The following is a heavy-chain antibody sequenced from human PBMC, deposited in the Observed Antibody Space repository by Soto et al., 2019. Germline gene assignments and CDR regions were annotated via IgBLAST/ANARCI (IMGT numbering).Heavy chain of an antibody. J-gene: IGHJ4*02. V-gene: IGHV4-34*01. CDR1: GGSFSGYY. CDR3: ARGVAGAARFSSQYPAFDY. CDR2: INHSGST. Sequence: SETLSLTCAVYGGSFSGYYWSWIRQPPGKGLEWIGEINHSGSTNYNPSLKSRVTISVDTSKNQFSLKLSSVTAADTAVYYCARGVAGAARFSSQYPAFDYWGQGTLVTVSS. D-gene: IGHD6-6*01.